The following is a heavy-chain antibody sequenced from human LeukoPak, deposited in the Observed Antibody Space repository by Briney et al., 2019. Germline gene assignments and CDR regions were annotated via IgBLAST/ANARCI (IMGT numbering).Heavy chain of an antibody. V-gene: IGHV6-1*01. CDR2: TYYRSKWYN. CDR1: GDSVSSNSAA. CDR3: ARHFDYPKAFDI. D-gene: IGHD3-9*01. Sequence: SQTLSLTCAISGDSVSSNSAAWNWIRQSPSRGLEWLGRTYYRSKWYNDYAVSVKSRITINPDTSKNQFSLKLSSVTAADTAVYYCARHFDYPKAFDIWGQGTRVTVSS. J-gene: IGHJ3*02.